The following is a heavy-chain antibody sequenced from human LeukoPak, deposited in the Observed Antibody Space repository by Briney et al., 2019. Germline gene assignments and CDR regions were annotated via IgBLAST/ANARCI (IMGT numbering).Heavy chain of an antibody. Sequence: GRSLRLSCAASGFTFSSYAMHWVRQAPGKGLEWVAVISYDGSNKYYADSVKGRFTISRDNSKNTLYLQMNSLRAEDTAVYYCAKGFMGGYYDSSAFDIWGQGTMVTVSS. CDR2: ISYDGSNK. J-gene: IGHJ3*02. D-gene: IGHD3-22*01. V-gene: IGHV3-30-3*01. CDR3: AKGFMGGYYDSSAFDI. CDR1: GFTFSSYA.